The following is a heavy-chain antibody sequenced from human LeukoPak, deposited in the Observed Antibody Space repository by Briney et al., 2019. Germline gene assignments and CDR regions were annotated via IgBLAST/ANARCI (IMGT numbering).Heavy chain of an antibody. D-gene: IGHD6-13*01. Sequence: GGSLKLSCAASGFTFSGSAMHWVRQAPGKGLEWVAVIWYDGSHKYYADSVKGQFTTSRDNSKNTLYLQMNSLRAEDTAVYYCARGGSSWSFYYYCGMDVWGQGTTVTVSS. V-gene: IGHV3-33*08. CDR2: IWYDGSHK. CDR3: ARGGSSWSFYYYCGMDV. J-gene: IGHJ6*02. CDR1: GFTFSGSA.